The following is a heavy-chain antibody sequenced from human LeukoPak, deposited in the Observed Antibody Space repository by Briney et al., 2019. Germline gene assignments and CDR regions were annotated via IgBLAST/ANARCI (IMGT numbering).Heavy chain of an antibody. CDR1: GGSISSYY. D-gene: IGHD6-19*01. J-gene: IGHJ6*02. Sequence: SETLSLTCTVSGGSISSYYWNWVRQPPGKGLEWIACIYYSGSTSYNPSLKSRVTISVDTSKNQFSLKLSSVTAADTAVYYCARSQSTGWYNGGLDVWGQGTTVTVSS. CDR3: ARSQSTGWYNGGLDV. CDR2: IYYSGST. V-gene: IGHV4-59*08.